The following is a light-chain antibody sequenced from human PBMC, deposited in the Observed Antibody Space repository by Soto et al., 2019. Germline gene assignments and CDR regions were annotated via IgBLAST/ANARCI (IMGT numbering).Light chain of an antibody. CDR1: QSIDSW. CDR3: QPYNSYSRT. Sequence: DIQMTQSPSTLSASVGDRVTITCRASQSIDSWLAWYQHKPGKAPKLLIFKASTLETVVPSRFSGSGSETEFTLTISSLQPDDSATYYCQPYNSYSRTFGQGTKVDIK. J-gene: IGKJ1*01. V-gene: IGKV1-5*03. CDR2: KAS.